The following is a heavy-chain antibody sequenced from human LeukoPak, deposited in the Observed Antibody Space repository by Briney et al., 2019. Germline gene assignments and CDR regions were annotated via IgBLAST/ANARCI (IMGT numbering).Heavy chain of an antibody. D-gene: IGHD4-17*01. Sequence: GGSLRLSCAASGFTFSNYAMSWVRQAAGKGLEWVSAIRGTADNAYYADSVKGRFTISRDNSKNTLYLQMNSLRAEDTAVYYCAKDIMTTVTTSADYWGQGTLVTVSS. CDR2: IRGTADNA. J-gene: IGHJ4*02. V-gene: IGHV3-23*01. CDR3: AKDIMTTVTTSADY. CDR1: GFTFSNYA.